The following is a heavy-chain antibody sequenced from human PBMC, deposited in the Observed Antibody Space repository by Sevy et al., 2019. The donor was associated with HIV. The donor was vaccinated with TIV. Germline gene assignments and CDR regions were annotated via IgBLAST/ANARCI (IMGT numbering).Heavy chain of an antibody. D-gene: IGHD1-26*01. CDR2: ISGSQYMI. CDR3: ARDLGTGYFDF. CDR1: GFTFSDYY. Sequence: GGSLRLSCAASGFTFSDYYMSWIRQAPWKGLEWISYISGSQYMIYYADSVKGRFTISRDDAKNSLYLQMNSLRPEDSAVYFCARDLGTGYFDFWGQGTLVTVSS. V-gene: IGHV3-11*01. J-gene: IGHJ4*02.